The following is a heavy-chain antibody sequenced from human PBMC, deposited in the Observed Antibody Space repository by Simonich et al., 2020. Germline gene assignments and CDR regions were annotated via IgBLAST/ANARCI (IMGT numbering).Heavy chain of an antibody. CDR3: ARASRGTWWYYYFDY. CDR1: GYTFTSYG. D-gene: IGHD2-15*01. CDR2: IIAYHGNK. V-gene: IGHV1-18*01. J-gene: IGHJ4*02. Sequence: QVQLVQSGAEVKKPGASVKVSCKAFGYTFTSYGISWVRQAPGQGLEWRGWIIAYHGNKNDAQKLQGRVPKTTDTSTSTAYMELRSLRSDDTAVYYCARASRGTWWYYYFDYWGQGTLVTVSS.